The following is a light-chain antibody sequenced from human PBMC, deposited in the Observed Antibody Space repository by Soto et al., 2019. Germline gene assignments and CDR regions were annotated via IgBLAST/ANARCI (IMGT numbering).Light chain of an antibody. CDR2: GAS. CDR1: QSVSSSY. V-gene: IGKV3-20*01. J-gene: IGKJ3*01. Sequence: EIVLTQSPGTLSLSPGERATLSCRASQSVSSSYLAWYQQKPGQAPRLLIYGASSRATGIPDRFSGSGSGTDFTLTISRLEPEDFAVYYCQQYGSSPRFTFGPGIKVDMK. CDR3: QQYGSSPRFT.